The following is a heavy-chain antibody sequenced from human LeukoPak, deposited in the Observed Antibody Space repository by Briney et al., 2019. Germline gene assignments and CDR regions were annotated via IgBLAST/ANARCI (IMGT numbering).Heavy chain of an antibody. Sequence: GALRLSCSASGFTLCRYAMSWVRPAPGEGLEWVSTISGSADNTNYAEAVKGRFTISRDNSKNTMYLQMNSLRAEDTAVYYCAKQGFGCWGQGTLVTVSS. CDR2: ISGSADNT. CDR1: GFTLCRYA. V-gene: IGHV3-23*01. CDR3: AKQGFGC. J-gene: IGHJ4*02.